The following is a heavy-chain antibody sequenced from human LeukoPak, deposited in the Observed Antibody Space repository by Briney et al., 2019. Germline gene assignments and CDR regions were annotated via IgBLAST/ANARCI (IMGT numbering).Heavy chain of an antibody. D-gene: IGHD1/OR15-1a*01. CDR2: IYPGDSDT. CDR1: GYSFTSYW. J-gene: IGHJ6*03. V-gene: IGHV5-51*01. Sequence: GESLKISCKGSGYSFTSYWIGWVRQMPGKGLEWMGIIYPGDSDTRYSPSFEGQVTISADKSISTAYLQWSSLEASDTAMYYCARHLTKREHYYYYMDVWGKGTTVTVSS. CDR3: ARHLTKREHYYYYMDV.